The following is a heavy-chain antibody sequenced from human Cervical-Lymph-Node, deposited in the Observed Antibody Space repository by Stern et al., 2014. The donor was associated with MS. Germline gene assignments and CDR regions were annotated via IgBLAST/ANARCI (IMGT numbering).Heavy chain of an antibody. D-gene: IGHD6-25*01. V-gene: IGHV3-74*03. J-gene: IGHJ4*02. CDR2: IRGDGGVS. CDR1: GFSFSSHW. Sequence: EVQLVEYGGGLVPPGGSLTLSCEASGFSFSSHWMHCVRQVPGKGLVWVSRIRGDGGVSTYADSVRGRFTISRDNARNAMFLQMDSLTVDDTAVYYCSRDLVLGSGSTDYWGQGVLVTVSS. CDR3: SRDLVLGSGSTDY.